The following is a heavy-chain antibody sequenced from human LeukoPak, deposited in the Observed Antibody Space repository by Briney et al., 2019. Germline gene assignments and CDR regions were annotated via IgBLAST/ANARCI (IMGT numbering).Heavy chain of an antibody. CDR3: AAPKTAYCSSTSCYINAFDI. CDR2: INHSGST. V-gene: IGHV4-34*01. Sequence: PSETLSLTCAVYGGSFSGYYWSWIRQPPGKGLEWIGEINHSGSTNYNPSLKSRVTISVDTSKNQFSLKLSSVTAADTAVYYCAAPKTAYCSSTSCYINAFDIWGQGTMVTVSS. D-gene: IGHD2-2*02. J-gene: IGHJ3*02. CDR1: GGSFSGYY.